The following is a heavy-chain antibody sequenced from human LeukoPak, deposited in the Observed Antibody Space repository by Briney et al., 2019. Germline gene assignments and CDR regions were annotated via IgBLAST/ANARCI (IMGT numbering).Heavy chain of an antibody. J-gene: IGHJ4*02. CDR3: TTANGGEFDY. D-gene: IGHD3-16*01. Sequence: GGSLRLSCAASGFTFSNYAMSWVRQAPGKGLEWVSAISGSGGSTYYAAPVKGRFTISRDDSKNTLYLQMNSLKTEDTAVYYCTTANGGEFDYWGQGTLVTVSS. CDR1: GFTFSNYA. CDR2: ISGSGGST. V-gene: IGHV3-23*01.